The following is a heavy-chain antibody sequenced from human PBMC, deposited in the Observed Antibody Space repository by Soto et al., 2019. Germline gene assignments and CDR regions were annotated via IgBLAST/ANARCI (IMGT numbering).Heavy chain of an antibody. CDR1: GFTFSGSA. V-gene: IGHV3-73*01. CDR3: TRQVAAPPEYYYYMDV. J-gene: IGHJ6*03. D-gene: IGHD6-13*01. Sequence: GGSLRLSCAASGFTFSGSAMHWVRQASGKGLEWVGRIRSKANSYATAYAASVKGRFTISRDDSKNTAYLQMNSLKTEDTAVYYCTRQVAAPPEYYYYMDVWGKGTTVTVSS. CDR2: IRSKANSYAT.